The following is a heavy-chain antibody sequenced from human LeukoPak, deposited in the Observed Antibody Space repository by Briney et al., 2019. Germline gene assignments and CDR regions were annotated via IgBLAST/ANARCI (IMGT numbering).Heavy chain of an antibody. CDR2: IGGGGDTST. D-gene: IGHD6-13*01. CDR1: GFTFSSYS. Sequence: GRSLRLSCATSGFTFSSYSMSWVRQAPGKGLEWVSVIGGGGDTSTYYADSVKGRFTISRDNSKDTLYLHMNSLRAEDTAVYYCATRGIAAAWGQGTLVTVSS. J-gene: IGHJ5*02. CDR3: ATRGIAAA. V-gene: IGHV3-23*01.